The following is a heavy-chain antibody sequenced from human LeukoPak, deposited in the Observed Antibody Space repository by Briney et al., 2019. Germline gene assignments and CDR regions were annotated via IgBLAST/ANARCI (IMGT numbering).Heavy chain of an antibody. J-gene: IGHJ3*02. CDR1: GYTFTGYY. Sequence: ASVKVSCKASGYTFTGYYMHWVRQAPGQGLEWMGWINPSSGGTNYAQKFQGRVTMTRDTSISTAYMELSRLRSDDTAVYYCAQGITGAAFDIWGQGTMVTVSS. V-gene: IGHV1-2*02. CDR2: INPSSGGT. CDR3: AQGITGAAFDI. D-gene: IGHD7-27*01.